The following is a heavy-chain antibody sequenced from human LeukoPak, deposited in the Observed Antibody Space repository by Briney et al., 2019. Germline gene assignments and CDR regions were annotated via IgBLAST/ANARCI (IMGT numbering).Heavy chain of an antibody. Sequence: GGSLRLSCAASGFTFSSYAMGWVRQAPGKGLEWVSAISGSGGGTYYADSVKGRFTISGDNSKNTLYLQMNSLRAEDTAVYYCAKYSSSWYYFDYWGQGTLVTVSS. CDR3: AKYSSSWYYFDY. CDR2: ISGSGGGT. V-gene: IGHV3-23*01. CDR1: GFTFSSYA. J-gene: IGHJ4*02. D-gene: IGHD6-13*01.